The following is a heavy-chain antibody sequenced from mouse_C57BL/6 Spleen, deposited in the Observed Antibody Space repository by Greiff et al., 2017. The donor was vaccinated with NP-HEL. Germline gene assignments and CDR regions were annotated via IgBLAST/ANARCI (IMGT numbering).Heavy chain of an antibody. J-gene: IGHJ3*01. CDR1: GFTFSSYA. D-gene: IGHD1-1*01. V-gene: IGHV5-4*01. Sequence: EVQLVESGGGLVKPGGSLKLSCAASGFTFSSYAMSWVRQTPEKRLEWVATISDGGSYTYYPDNVKGRFTISRDNAKNNLYLQMSHLKSEDTAMYYCARDQAGSRFAYWGQGTLVTVSA. CDR2: ISDGGSYT. CDR3: ARDQAGSRFAY.